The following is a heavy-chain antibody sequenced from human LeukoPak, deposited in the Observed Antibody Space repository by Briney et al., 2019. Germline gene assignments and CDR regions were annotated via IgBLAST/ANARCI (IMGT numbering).Heavy chain of an antibody. D-gene: IGHD4-23*01. Sequence: QPGGSLRLSCAASGFTFSTYAMSWIRQAPAKGLKWVSAISGSGGSTYYADSVKGRFTISRDNSKNTLYLQMNSLRAEDTAVYYCAKTNPDYGGNSECDAFDIWGQGTMVTVSS. CDR1: GFTFSTYA. CDR2: ISGSGGST. V-gene: IGHV3-23*01. J-gene: IGHJ3*02. CDR3: AKTNPDYGGNSECDAFDI.